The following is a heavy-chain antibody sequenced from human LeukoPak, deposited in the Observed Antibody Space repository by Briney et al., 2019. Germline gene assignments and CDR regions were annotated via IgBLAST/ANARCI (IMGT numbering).Heavy chain of an antibody. CDR1: GGSISSYY. V-gene: IGHV4-59*08. J-gene: IGHJ5*02. CDR2: IYYSGST. D-gene: IGHD6-13*01. CDR3: ARLGYGNWFDP. Sequence: SETLSLTCTVSGGSISSYYWSWIRQPPGKGLEWIGYIYYSGSTNYNPSLKSRVTISVGTSKNQFSLKLSSVTAADTAVYYCARLGYGNWFDPWGQGTLVTVSS.